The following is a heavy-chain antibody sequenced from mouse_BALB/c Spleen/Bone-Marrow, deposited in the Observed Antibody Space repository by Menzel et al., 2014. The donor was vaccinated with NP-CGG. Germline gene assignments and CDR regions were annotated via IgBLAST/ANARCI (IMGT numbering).Heavy chain of an antibody. J-gene: IGHJ2*01. D-gene: IGHD2-4*01. CDR3: ARVSYDYFDY. CDR2: ISDGGSYT. Sequence: EVKLVESGGGLVKPGGSLKLSCAASGSTFSDYYMYWVRQTPEKRLEWVATISDGGSYTYYPDSVKGRFTISRDNAKNNLYLQMSSLKSEDTAMYYCARVSYDYFDYWGQGTTLTVSS. V-gene: IGHV5-4*02. CDR1: GSTFSDYY.